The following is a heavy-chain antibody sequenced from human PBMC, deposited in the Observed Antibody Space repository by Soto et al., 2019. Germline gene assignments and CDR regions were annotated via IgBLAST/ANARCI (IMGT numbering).Heavy chain of an antibody. J-gene: IGHJ6*02. D-gene: IGHD6-13*01. CDR2: IWYDGSNK. V-gene: IGHV3-33*01. Sequence: QVQLVESGGGVVQPGRSLRLSCAASGFTFSSYGMHWVRQAPGKGLEWGAVIWYDGSNKYYADSVKGRFTISRDNSKSTLYLQMNSPRAEDTAVYYRASAWARIEAANYGIDVWGQGTTVTVSS. CDR3: ASAWARIEAANYGIDV. CDR1: GFTFSSYG.